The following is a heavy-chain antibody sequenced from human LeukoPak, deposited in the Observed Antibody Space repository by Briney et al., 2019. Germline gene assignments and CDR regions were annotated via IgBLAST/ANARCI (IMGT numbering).Heavy chain of an antibody. Sequence: PGGSLRLSCAASGFTFDRCAMSWVRQSPGKGLEWVSDNSGSGAYTYYADSVKGRFTISRDSSKNTLFLQMNSLRAEVTALYYCAKALRYTSDSLDYWGQGTLVTVSS. J-gene: IGHJ4*02. CDR1: GFTFDRCA. CDR3: AKALRYTSDSLDY. V-gene: IGHV3-23*01. D-gene: IGHD3-9*01. CDR2: NSGSGAYT.